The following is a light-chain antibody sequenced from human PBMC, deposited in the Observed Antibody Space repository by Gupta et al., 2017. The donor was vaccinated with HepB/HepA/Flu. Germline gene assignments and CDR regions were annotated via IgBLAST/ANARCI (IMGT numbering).Light chain of an antibody. V-gene: IGLV3-1*01. Sequence: SYELTQPPSGSVSPGQTASITCSGVKLGDKSACWYQQKPGQSPVLVIYQDSKRPSGIPERFSGSNSGNTATLTISGTQAMDEADYYCQAWDSSTTVFGGGTKLTVL. CDR1: KLGDKS. CDR2: QDS. J-gene: IGLJ2*01. CDR3: QAWDSSTTV.